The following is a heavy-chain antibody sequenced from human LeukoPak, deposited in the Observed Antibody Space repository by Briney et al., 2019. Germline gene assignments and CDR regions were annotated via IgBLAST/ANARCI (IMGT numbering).Heavy chain of an antibody. D-gene: IGHD2-21*02. CDR2: ISSSSGTI. V-gene: IGHV3-48*01. J-gene: IGHJ3*02. CDR1: GFTYSDYS. Sequence: GGSLRLSCAGSGFTYSDYSMNWVRQAPGKGLEWVSYISSSSGTIYYADSVKGRFTISRDNAKNSRYLQMNSLRAEDTAVYYCAALVTRDAFDIWGQGTMVTVSS. CDR3: AALVTRDAFDI.